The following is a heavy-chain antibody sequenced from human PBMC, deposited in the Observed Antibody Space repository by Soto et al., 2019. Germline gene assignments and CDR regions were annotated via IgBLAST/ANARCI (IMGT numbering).Heavy chain of an antibody. CDR2: IYWDDDK. CDR1: GFSLTTSGVG. D-gene: IGHD3-3*01. Sequence: QITLKESGPTLVKPTQTLTLTCTFSGFSLTTSGVGVGWIRQPPGKALEWLALIYWDDDKRYSPSLKTRLTITKDTSKNQVVLTMTNMDPVDTATYYCAHTVIFGVVIKYGMDVWGQGTSVTVSS. V-gene: IGHV2-5*02. CDR3: AHTVIFGVVIKYGMDV. J-gene: IGHJ6*02.